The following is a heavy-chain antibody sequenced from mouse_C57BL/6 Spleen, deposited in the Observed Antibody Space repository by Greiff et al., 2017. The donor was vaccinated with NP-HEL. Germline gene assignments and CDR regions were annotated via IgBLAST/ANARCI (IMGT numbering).Heavy chain of an antibody. CDR3: ARGYYGSSENGY. CDR1: GYTFTSYW. CDR2: IDPSDSYT. Sequence: QVQLQQSGAELVKPGASVKLSCKASGYTFTSYWMQWVKQRPGQGLEWIGEIDPSDSYTNYNQKFKGKATLTVDTSSSTAYMQLSSLTSEDSAVYYCARGYYGSSENGYWGQGTTLTVSS. J-gene: IGHJ2*01. V-gene: IGHV1-50*01. D-gene: IGHD1-1*01.